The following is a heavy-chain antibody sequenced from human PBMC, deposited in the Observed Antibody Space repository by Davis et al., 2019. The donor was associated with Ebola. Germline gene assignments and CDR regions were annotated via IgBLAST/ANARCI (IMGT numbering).Heavy chain of an antibody. J-gene: IGHJ4*02. V-gene: IGHV3-48*01. Sequence: GESLKISCAASGFTFSSYSMNWVRQAPGKGLEWVSYISSSSSTIYYADSVKGRFTISRDNAKNSLYLQMNSLRAEDTAVYYCANIGTGIVGATEDYWGQGTLVTVSS. CDR1: GFTFSSYS. CDR3: ANIGTGIVGATEDY. CDR2: ISSSSSTI. D-gene: IGHD1-26*01.